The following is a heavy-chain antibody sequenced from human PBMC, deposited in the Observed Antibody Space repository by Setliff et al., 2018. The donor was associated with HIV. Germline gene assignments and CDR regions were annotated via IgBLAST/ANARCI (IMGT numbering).Heavy chain of an antibody. CDR3: ARDGRDRTTVTIYSLYGMDV. D-gene: IGHD4-17*01. CDR2: FYYGGST. J-gene: IGHJ6*02. CDR1: GDSIGTYY. Sequence: SETLSLTCSVSGDSIGTYYWNWIRQTPGKRLEWIGFFYYGGSTDYNPALKNRVAISVDTSRNRVSLKMTSVTAADTAVYYCARDGRDRTTVTIYSLYGMDVWGQGTTVTVSS. V-gene: IGHV4-59*01.